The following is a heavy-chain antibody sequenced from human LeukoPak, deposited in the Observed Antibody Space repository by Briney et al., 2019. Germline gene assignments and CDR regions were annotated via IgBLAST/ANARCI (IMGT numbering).Heavy chain of an antibody. Sequence: AAVKVSCKASGYTFTGYYMHWVRQAPVQGLEWMGWINPNSGSTNYAQKFQGRVTMTRDTSISTAYMELSRLRSDDTAVYYCARARVRPTVTTLIYWGQGTLVTVSS. J-gene: IGHJ4*02. D-gene: IGHD4-17*01. CDR2: INPNSGST. V-gene: IGHV1-2*02. CDR3: ARARVRPTVTTLIY. CDR1: GYTFTGYY.